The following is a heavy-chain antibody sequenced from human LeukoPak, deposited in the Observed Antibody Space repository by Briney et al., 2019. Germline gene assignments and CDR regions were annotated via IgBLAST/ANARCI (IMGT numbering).Heavy chain of an antibody. CDR2: IVVGSGNT. CDR1: GFTFTSSA. CDR3: AAGYDSSGYYYVNYYYYGMDV. D-gene: IGHD3-22*01. V-gene: IGHV1-58*02. J-gene: IGHJ6*02. Sequence: SVKDSCKASGFTFTSSAMQWVRQARGQRLEWIGWIVVGSGNTNYAQKFQERVTITRDMSTSTAYMELSSLRSEDTAVYYCAAGYDSSGYYYVNYYYYGMDVWGQGTTVTVSS.